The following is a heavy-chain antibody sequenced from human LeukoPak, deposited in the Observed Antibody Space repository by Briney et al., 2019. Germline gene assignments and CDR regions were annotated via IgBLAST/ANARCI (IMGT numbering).Heavy chain of an antibody. CDR1: GYTFTGYY. CDR3: ARFSNGRNAFDI. D-gene: IGHD4-17*01. V-gene: IGHV1-2*02. J-gene: IGHJ3*02. Sequence: ASVKVSCKASGYTFTGYYMHWVRQAPGQGLEWMGWINPNSGGTNYAQKFQGRVTMTRDTSISIAYMELSRLRSDDTAVYYCARFSNGRNAFDIWGQGTMVTVSS. CDR2: INPNSGGT.